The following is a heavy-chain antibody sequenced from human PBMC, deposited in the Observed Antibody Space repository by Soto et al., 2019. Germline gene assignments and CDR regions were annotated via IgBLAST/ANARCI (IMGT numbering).Heavy chain of an antibody. D-gene: IGHD3-22*01. V-gene: IGHV3-9*01. CDR3: AKGDRYDSSTYLDAFDI. CDR2: ISWSSGSI. Sequence: EVQLVESGGGLVQPGRSLRLSCVASGFTFDDYAMHWVRQFPGKGLEWVSGISWSSGSIGYADSVKGRFSISRDNTKNSLQLQMNSLRVEDTALYFCAKGDRYDSSTYLDAFDIWGQGTMVTVSS. J-gene: IGHJ3*02. CDR1: GFTFDDYA.